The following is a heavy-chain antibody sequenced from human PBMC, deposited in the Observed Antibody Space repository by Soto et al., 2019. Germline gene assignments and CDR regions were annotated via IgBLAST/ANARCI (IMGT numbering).Heavy chain of an antibody. Sequence: QVQLVESGGGVVQPGGSLRLSCAASGFTFDAYGFHWVRQAPGPGLEWVAVVWSNGNIIYYAASVKGRFTIATDSSKSALNLQMNSLRADDAAVYYCARIQLDTSVALDYWGQGTLVTVSS. D-gene: IGHD1-1*01. J-gene: IGHJ4*02. CDR3: ARIQLDTSVALDY. CDR1: GFTFDAYG. V-gene: IGHV3-33*01. CDR2: VWSNGNII.